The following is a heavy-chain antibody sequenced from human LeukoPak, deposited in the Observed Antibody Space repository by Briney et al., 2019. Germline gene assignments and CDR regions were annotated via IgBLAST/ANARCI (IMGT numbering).Heavy chain of an antibody. Sequence: GGSLRLSCAASGFTFSSYAMHWVRQAPGKGLEWVAVISYDGSNKYYADSVKGRFTISRDNSKNTLYLQMNSLRAEDTAVYYCARGGVVPAALRSYIDHWGQGTLVTVSS. D-gene: IGHD2-2*02. CDR3: ARGGVVPAALRSYIDH. CDR2: ISYDGSNK. CDR1: GFTFSSYA. J-gene: IGHJ4*02. V-gene: IGHV3-30-3*01.